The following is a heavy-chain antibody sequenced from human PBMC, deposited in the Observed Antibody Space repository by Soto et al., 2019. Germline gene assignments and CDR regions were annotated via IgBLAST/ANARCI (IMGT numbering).Heavy chain of an antibody. CDR3: ARGQPDYGDLRRNWFDP. D-gene: IGHD4-17*01. V-gene: IGHV4-31*03. CDR1: GGSISSGGYY. CDR2: IYYSGST. Sequence: QVQLQESGPGLVKPSQTLSLTCTVSGGSISSGGYYWSWIRQHPGKGLEWIGYIYYSGSTYYNPSLKSRVTISVDTSKNQFSLKLSAVTAADTAVYYCARGQPDYGDLRRNWFDPWGQGTLVTVSS. J-gene: IGHJ5*02.